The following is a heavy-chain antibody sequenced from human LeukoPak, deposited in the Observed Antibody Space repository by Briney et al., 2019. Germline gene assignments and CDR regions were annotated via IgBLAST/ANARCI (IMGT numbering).Heavy chain of an antibody. CDR2: INPNTGDT. CDR1: GYTFTGYY. CDR3: ATLLGGGSYYGGGY. V-gene: IGHV1-2*02. Sequence: ASVKVSCKASGYTFTGYYIHWVRQAPGQGLEWMGWINPNTGDTNYAQKFQGRVTMTRDTSISTAYMELSSLRSEDTAVYYCATLLGGGSYYGGGYWGQGTLVTVSS. D-gene: IGHD1-26*01. J-gene: IGHJ4*02.